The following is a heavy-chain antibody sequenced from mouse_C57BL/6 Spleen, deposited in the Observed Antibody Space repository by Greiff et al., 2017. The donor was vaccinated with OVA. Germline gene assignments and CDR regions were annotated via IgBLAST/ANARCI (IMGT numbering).Heavy chain of an antibody. CDR2: INPSTGGT. CDR1: GYSFTGYY. Sequence: EVMLVESGPELVKPGASVKISCKASGYSFTGYYMNWVKQSPEKSLEWIGEINPSTGGTTYNQKFKAKATLTVDKSSSTAYMQLKSLTSEDSAVYYCARRGYGSSPLFDYWGQGTTLTVSS. V-gene: IGHV1-42*01. J-gene: IGHJ2*01. CDR3: ARRGYGSSPLFDY. D-gene: IGHD1-1*01.